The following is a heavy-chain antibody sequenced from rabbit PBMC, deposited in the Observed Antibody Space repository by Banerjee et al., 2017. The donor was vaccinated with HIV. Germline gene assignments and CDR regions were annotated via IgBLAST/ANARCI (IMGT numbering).Heavy chain of an antibody. CDR1: GFSFSSSYW. Sequence: QSLEESGGDLVKPGASLTLTCTASGFSFSSSYWIYWVRQAPGKGLEWIACIDAGSSGNIGYASWAKGRFTISKTSSTTVTLQMTSLTAADTATYFCARDLAAVTGWNFGLWGPGTLVTVS. CDR3: ARDLAAVTGWNFGL. J-gene: IGHJ4*01. D-gene: IGHD7-1*01. V-gene: IGHV1S40*01. CDR2: IDAGSSGNI.